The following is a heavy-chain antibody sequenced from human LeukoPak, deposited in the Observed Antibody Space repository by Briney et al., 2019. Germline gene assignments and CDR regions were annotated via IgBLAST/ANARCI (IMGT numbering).Heavy chain of an antibody. CDR1: GFTFSDYY. V-gene: IGHV3-11*01. CDR3: ARDEFWVRGDKPYDY. D-gene: IGHD3-10*01. Sequence: PGGSLRLSCAASGFTFSDYYMSWIRQAPGKGLEWVSYISTYGNTMYYADSVKGRFTISRDNAQNSVYLQMNSLRAEDTAVYYCARDEFWVRGDKPYDYWGQGTLVTVSS. CDR2: ISTYGNTM. J-gene: IGHJ4*02.